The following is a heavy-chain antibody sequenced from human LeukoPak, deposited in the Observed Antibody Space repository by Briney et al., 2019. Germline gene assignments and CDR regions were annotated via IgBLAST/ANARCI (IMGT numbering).Heavy chain of an antibody. J-gene: IGHJ4*02. V-gene: IGHV3-21*01. CDR2: INSRNNYI. CDR1: GFSFSNHN. CDR3: AREALNYYDSSGYLDY. Sequence: GGSLRLSCEASGFSFSNHNMNWVRQAPGKGLEWISSINSRNNYIYYADSVKGRFTISRDNSKNTLYLQMNSLRAEDTAVYYCAREALNYYDSSGYLDYWGQGTLVTVSS. D-gene: IGHD3-22*01.